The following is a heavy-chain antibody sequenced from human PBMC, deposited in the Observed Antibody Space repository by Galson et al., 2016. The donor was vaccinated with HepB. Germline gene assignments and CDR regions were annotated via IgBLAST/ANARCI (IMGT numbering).Heavy chain of an antibody. D-gene: IGHD1-1*01. CDR3: ARGQAEGNAFDI. V-gene: IGHV3-30*07. Sequence: DSVKGRFTISRDNSKNTLYLQMNSLRAEDTAVYYCARGQAEGNAFDIWGQGTMVTVSS. J-gene: IGHJ3*02.